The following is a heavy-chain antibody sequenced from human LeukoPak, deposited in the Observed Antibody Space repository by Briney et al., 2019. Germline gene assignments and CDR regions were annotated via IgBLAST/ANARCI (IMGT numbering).Heavy chain of an antibody. CDR3: ANEDDFWRGYPHAFDY. CDR2: ISGSGGST. Sequence: GGSLRLSCAASGFTFSSYAMSWVRQAPEKGLEWVSAISGSGGSTYYADSVKGRFTISRDNSKNTLYLQMNSLRAEDTAVYYCANEDDFWRGYPHAFDYWGQGTLVTVSS. V-gene: IGHV3-23*01. D-gene: IGHD3-3*01. CDR1: GFTFSSYA. J-gene: IGHJ4*02.